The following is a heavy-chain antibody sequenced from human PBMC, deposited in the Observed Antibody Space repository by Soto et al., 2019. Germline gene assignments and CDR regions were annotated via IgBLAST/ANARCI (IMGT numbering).Heavy chain of an antibody. CDR3: AKDLIRGDGYVDFDY. J-gene: IGHJ4*02. D-gene: IGHD3-10*01. CDR2: IYAGGTTT. CDR1: VFIFSNYA. V-gene: IGHV3-23*01. Sequence: GGSLRLSCSASVFIFSNYAMFWVRQGPGKGLEWVSTIYAGGTTTHCADSVKGRFTISRDNSRNTLYLQMNSLRGEDTAVYFCAKDLIRGDGYVDFDYWGQGTLVTVSS.